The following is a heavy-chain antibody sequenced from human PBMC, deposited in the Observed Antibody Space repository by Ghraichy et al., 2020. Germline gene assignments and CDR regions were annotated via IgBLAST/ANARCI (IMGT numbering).Heavy chain of an antibody. Sequence: ASVKVSCKASGYTFSDYYIHWVRQAPGQGLEWMGWINANSGGTKYAHKFQGWAAMTSDTSISTAYMELTRLTSDDTAVYYCARGGYSTGWYGSGYYAVDVWGHGTTGTV. J-gene: IGHJ6*02. V-gene: IGHV1-2*04. CDR2: INANSGGT. CDR1: GYTFSDYY. D-gene: IGHD6-19*01. CDR3: ARGGYSTGWYGSGYYAVDV.